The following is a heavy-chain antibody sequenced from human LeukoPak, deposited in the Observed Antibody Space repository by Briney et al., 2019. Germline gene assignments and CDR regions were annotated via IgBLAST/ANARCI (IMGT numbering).Heavy chain of an antibody. V-gene: IGHV3-53*01. CDR1: GFIFSDYA. CDR2: IYSGGST. CDR3: ARRSGNH. J-gene: IGHJ5*02. D-gene: IGHD1-1*01. Sequence: GGSLRLSCAASGFIFSDYAMSWVRQAPGKGLEWVSVIYSGGSTYYADSVKGRFTISRDNSKNTLYLQMNSLRAEDTAVYYCARRSGNHWGQGTLVTVSS.